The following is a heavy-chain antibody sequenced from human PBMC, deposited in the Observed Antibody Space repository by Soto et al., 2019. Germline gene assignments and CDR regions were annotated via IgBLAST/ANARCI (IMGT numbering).Heavy chain of an antibody. V-gene: IGHV1-18*01. J-gene: IGHJ5*02. CDR2: ISAYNGNT. CDR1: GYTFTSYG. Sequence: QVQLVQSGAEVKKPGASVKVSCKASGYTFTSYGISWVRQAPGQGLEWMGWISAYNGNTNYAQKLQGRVTMTTDTSTSTAYMELRSRRSDDTAVYYCAREISSSWYEGYGWFDPWGQGTLVTVSS. D-gene: IGHD6-13*01. CDR3: AREISSSWYEGYGWFDP.